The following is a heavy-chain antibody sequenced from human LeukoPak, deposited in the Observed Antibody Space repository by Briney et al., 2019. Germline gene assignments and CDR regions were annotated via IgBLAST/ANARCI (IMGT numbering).Heavy chain of an antibody. Sequence: KPSETLSLTCTVSGGSISSSSYYWGWIRQPPGKGLEWIGSIYYSGSTYYNPSPKSRVTISVDTSKNQFSLKLSSVTAADTAVYYCATLSDYGDYYFDYWGQGTLVTVSS. D-gene: IGHD4-17*01. V-gene: IGHV4-39*01. J-gene: IGHJ4*02. CDR3: ATLSDYGDYYFDY. CDR1: GGSISSSSYY. CDR2: IYYSGST.